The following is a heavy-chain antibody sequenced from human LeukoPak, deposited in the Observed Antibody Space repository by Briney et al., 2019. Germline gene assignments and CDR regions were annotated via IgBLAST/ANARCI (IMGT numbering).Heavy chain of an antibody. D-gene: IGHD3-10*01. Sequence: SETLSLTCTVSGGSISSGDYYWSWIRQPPGKGLEWIGCIYYSGSTYYNLSLKSRVTISVDTSKNQFSLKLSSVTAADTAVYYCARAVYYGSGSYYYYYYYGMDVWGQGTTVTVSS. CDR2: IYYSGST. V-gene: IGHV4-30-4*01. CDR1: GGSISSGDYY. J-gene: IGHJ6*02. CDR3: ARAVYYGSGSYYYYYYYGMDV.